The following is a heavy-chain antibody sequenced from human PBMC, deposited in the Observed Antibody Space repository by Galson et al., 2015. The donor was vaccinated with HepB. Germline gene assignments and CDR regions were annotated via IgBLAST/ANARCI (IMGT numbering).Heavy chain of an antibody. D-gene: IGHD3-22*01. V-gene: IGHV5-51*01. J-gene: IGHJ4*02. CDR3: ARRNYYDRATFDS. CDR1: GYIFTTYW. CDR2: IYPGDSET. Sequence: QSGAEMKKPGESLRISCKGSGYIFTTYWIGWVRQMPGKGLEWMGIIYPGDSETRYSPSFQGQVTISADKSISTAYLQWSSLKASDTAMYYCARRNYYDRATFDSWGRGTLVTVSS.